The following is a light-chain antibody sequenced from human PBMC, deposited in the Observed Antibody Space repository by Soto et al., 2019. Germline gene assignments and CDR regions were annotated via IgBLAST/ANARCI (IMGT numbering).Light chain of an antibody. CDR2: GAA. CDR1: QSVYINS. CDR3: QQYGTSPLT. V-gene: IGKV3-20*01. Sequence: EIVLTQSPGTLSLSPGERATLSCRASQSVYINSLAWYQQKPDQPPRLLIYGAATRASDVPDRFSGSGSGADFALTIDRLEPEDFALYYCQQYGTSPLTFGPGTRVD. J-gene: IGKJ3*01.